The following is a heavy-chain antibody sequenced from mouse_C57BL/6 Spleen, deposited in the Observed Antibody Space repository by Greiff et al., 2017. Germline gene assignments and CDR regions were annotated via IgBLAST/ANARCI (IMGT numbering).Heavy chain of an antibody. Sequence: VQLQQPGAELVKPGASVKLSCKASGYTFTSYWMQWVKQRPGQGLEWIGEIDPSDSYTNYNQKFKGKATLTVDTSSSTAYMQLSSLTSEDSAVYCWARLDGNYDYWGQGTTLTVSS. V-gene: IGHV1-50*01. CDR1: GYTFTSYW. D-gene: IGHD2-1*01. J-gene: IGHJ2*01. CDR3: ARLDGNYDY. CDR2: IDPSDSYT.